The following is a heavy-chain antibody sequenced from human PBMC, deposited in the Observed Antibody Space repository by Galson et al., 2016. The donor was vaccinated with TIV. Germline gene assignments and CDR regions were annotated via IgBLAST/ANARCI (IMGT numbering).Heavy chain of an antibody. CDR2: ILPIVGIT. Sequence: SVKVSCKASGYFFNSYGLTWLRQAPGQGLEWMGRILPIVGITNYAQKLQGRVTIIADRFTSTVSMELSGLTSDDTAVYYCATETGSSGMDVWDQGTTVTVSS. CDR1: GYFFNSYG. D-gene: IGHD3-10*01. CDR3: ATETGSSGMDV. J-gene: IGHJ6*02. V-gene: IGHV1-69*04.